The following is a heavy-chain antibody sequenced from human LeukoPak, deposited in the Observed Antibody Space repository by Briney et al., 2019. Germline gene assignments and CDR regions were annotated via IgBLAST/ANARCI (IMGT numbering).Heavy chain of an antibody. J-gene: IGHJ3*02. CDR1: GYTFTGYY. V-gene: IGHV1-2*02. CDR3: ARLISGWYDAFDI. Sequence: ASVKVSCKASGYTFTGYYMHWVRQAPGQGLEWMGWINPNSGGTNYAQKFQGRVTITADESTSTAYMELSSLRSEDTAVYYRARLISGWYDAFDIWGQGTMVTVSS. D-gene: IGHD6-19*01. CDR2: INPNSGGT.